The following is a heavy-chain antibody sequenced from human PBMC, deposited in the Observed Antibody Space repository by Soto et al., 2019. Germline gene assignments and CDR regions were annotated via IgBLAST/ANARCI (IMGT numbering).Heavy chain of an antibody. CDR1: GFTFSSYW. CDR3: ARDSGYDFWRQYYYYYGMDV. CDR2: INNDGSST. D-gene: IGHD3-3*01. Sequence: GGSLRLSCAASGFTFSSYWMHWVRQAPGKGLVWVSRINNDGSSTNYADSVKGRFTISRDNSKNTLYLQMNSLRAEDTAVYYCARDSGYDFWRQYYYYYGMDVWGQGTTVTVSS. J-gene: IGHJ6*02. V-gene: IGHV3-74*01.